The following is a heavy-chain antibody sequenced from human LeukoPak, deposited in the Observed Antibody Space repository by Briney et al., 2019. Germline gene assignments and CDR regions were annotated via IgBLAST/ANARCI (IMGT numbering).Heavy chain of an antibody. V-gene: IGHV3-53*01. J-gene: IGHJ3*02. CDR1: GFTVSSNY. CDR2: IYSGGST. Sequence: GGSLRLSCAASGFTVSSNYMSWVRQAPGKGLEWVSVIYSGGSTYYADSVKGRFTISRDNSKNTLYLQMNSLRAEDTAVYYCARRSVRGAYDAFDIWGQGTMVTVSS. CDR3: ARRSVRGAYDAFDI. D-gene: IGHD3-10*01.